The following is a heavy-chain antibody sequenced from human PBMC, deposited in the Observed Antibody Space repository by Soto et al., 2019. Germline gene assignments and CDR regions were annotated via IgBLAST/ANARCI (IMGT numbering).Heavy chain of an antibody. CDR1: GFTFGDYA. D-gene: IGHD1-26*01. Sequence: GGSLRLSCTASGFTFGDYAMSWVPQAPGKGLGWVGFIRSKAYGGTTEYAASVKGRFTISRDDSKSIAYLQMSSLKTEDTAVYYCTRALGPHYYYYGMDVWHRVNTITSSS. CDR3: TRALGPHYYYYGMDV. CDR2: IRSKAYGGTT. V-gene: IGHV3-49*04. J-gene: IGHJ6*02.